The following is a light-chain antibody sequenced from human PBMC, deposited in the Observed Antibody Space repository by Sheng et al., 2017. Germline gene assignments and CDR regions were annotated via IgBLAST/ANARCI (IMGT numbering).Light chain of an antibody. Sequence: EMVIMQSPDTLSVSPGERATLSCRASQAISNRLAWYQHKPGQAPRLLIYDASTRATGIPARFSGSGSGTEFTLTINSLQSEDFALYYCQQYNKWPLITFGQGTRLEIK. CDR2: DAS. CDR3: QQYNKWPLIT. V-gene: IGKV3-15*01. J-gene: IGKJ5*01. CDR1: QAISNR.